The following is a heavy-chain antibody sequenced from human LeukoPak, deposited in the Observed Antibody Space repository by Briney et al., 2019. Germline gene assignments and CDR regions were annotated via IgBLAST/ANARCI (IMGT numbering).Heavy chain of an antibody. CDR1: GFTFSIYA. D-gene: IGHD3-10*01. Sequence: PGGSLRLSCAASGFTFSIYAMSWVRQAPGKGLEWVSGISGSGGSTYYADSVKGRFTISRDNSKNTLYLQMNGLRAEDSAVYYCAKPLGGYNYGSGSSFDCWGQGTLVTVSS. CDR3: AKPLGGYNYGSGSSFDC. CDR2: ISGSGGST. J-gene: IGHJ4*02. V-gene: IGHV3-23*01.